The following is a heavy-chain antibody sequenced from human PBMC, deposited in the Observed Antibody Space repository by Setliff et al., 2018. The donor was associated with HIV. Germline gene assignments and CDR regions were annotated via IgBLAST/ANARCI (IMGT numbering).Heavy chain of an antibody. CDR1: GATFSNAW. CDR3: TASIARVVPDF. J-gene: IGHJ4*02. CDR2: IKSKTDGGTT. Sequence: GGSLRLSCVASGATFSNAWMSWVRQAPGKGLEWVGRIKSKTDGGTTDYAAPVRGRFTVSRDDSRNTLYLQMNRLTIEDTATYYCTASIARVVPDFWGQGTLVTVSS. V-gene: IGHV3-15*01. D-gene: IGHD6-6*01.